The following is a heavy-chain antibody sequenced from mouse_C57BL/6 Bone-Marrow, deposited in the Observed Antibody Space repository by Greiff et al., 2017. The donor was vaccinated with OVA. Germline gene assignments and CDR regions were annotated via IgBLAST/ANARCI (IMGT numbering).Heavy chain of an antibody. CDR1: GYTFTSYG. CDR3: AREGRYGNYFAY. CDR2: IYPRSGNT. D-gene: IGHD2-10*02. V-gene: IGHV1-81*01. Sequence: VQLQQSGAELARPGASVNLSCKASGYTFTSYGISWVKQRTGQGLEWIGEIYPRSGNTYYNEKFKGKATLTADKSSSTAYMELRSLTSEDSAVYFCAREGRYGNYFAYWGQGTLVTVSA. J-gene: IGHJ3*01.